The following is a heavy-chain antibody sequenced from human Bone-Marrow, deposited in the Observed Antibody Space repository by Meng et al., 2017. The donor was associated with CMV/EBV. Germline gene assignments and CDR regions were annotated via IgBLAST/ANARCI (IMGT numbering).Heavy chain of an antibody. CDR2: INTDGSIT. V-gene: IGHV3-74*01. CDR1: GFTFSSYW. D-gene: IGHD2-2*01. CDR3: AKSFRHYCSSTSCNDAFDI. J-gene: IGHJ3*02. Sequence: GESLKISCAVSGFTFSSYWMHWVRQAPGKGLIWVSRINTDGSITNFADSVKGRFTISRDNAKNTLYLQMNGLRAEDTAVYYCAKSFRHYCSSTSCNDAFDIWGQGTMVTVSS.